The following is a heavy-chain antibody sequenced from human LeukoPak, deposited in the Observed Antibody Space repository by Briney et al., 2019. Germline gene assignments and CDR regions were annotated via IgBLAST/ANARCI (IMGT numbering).Heavy chain of an antibody. Sequence: SQTLSLTCAVSGGSNSSGDYSWSWIRQPPGKALEWIGYIYHSGSTYYNPSLKNRVTISVDRSRNQFSLKLSSVTAADTAVYYCASIYCSGGSCYFDYWGQGTLVTVSS. CDR2: IYHSGST. D-gene: IGHD2-15*01. J-gene: IGHJ4*02. CDR3: ASIYCSGGSCYFDY. CDR1: GGSNSSGDYS. V-gene: IGHV4-30-2*01.